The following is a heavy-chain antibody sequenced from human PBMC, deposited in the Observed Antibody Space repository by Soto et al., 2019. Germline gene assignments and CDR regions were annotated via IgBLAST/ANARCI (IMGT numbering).Heavy chain of an antibody. V-gene: IGHV1-18*01. CDR2: ISAYNGNT. J-gene: IGHJ5*02. D-gene: IGHD3-10*01. CDR1: GYTFTSYG. CDR3: ARDAETMVRGYVYWFDP. Sequence: GASVKVSCKASGYTFTSYGISWVRQAPGQGFEWMGWISAYNGNTNYAQKLQGRVTMTTDTSTSTAYMELRSLRSDDTAVYYCARDAETMVRGYVYWFDPWGQGTLVTVSS.